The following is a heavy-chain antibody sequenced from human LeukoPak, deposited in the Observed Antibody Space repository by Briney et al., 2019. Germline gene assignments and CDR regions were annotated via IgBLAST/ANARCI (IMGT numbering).Heavy chain of an antibody. J-gene: IGHJ1*01. CDR2: IIPIFGTA. Sequence: ASVKVSCKASGGTFSSYAISWVRQAPGQGLEWMGGIIPIFGTANYAQKFQGRVTITADKSTSTAYMELSSLRSEDTAVYYCARDRIAAAGPFQHWGQGPLVTVSS. CDR3: ARDRIAAAGPFQH. CDR1: GGTFSSYA. D-gene: IGHD6-13*01. V-gene: IGHV1-69*06.